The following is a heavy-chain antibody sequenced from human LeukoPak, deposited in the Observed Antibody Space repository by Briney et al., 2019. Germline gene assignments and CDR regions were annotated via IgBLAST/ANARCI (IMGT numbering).Heavy chain of an antibody. Sequence: GGSLRLSCAASGFTFSDSYMTWIRQAPGKGLELLSYISGSSSDVNYIDSVRGRFTISRDNAKNSLYLHMNSLTVEDTAVYYCAKADYIVVVPAAMDYWGQGTLVTVSS. CDR2: ISGSSSDV. CDR3: AKADYIVVVPAAMDY. D-gene: IGHD2-2*01. V-gene: IGHV3-11*01. J-gene: IGHJ4*02. CDR1: GFTFSDSY.